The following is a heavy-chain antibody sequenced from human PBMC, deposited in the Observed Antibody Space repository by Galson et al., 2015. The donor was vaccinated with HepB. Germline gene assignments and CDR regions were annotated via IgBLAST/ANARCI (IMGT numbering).Heavy chain of an antibody. D-gene: IGHD3-22*01. Sequence: SVKVSCTASGYTFTTYFMHWVRQAPGQGLEWMGMINPGDSDTSYTQMFQGRVTMTRDTATSTVYMELSSLRSEDTAVYYCARTAKVVISPKFDSWGQGTLVTVSS. J-gene: IGHJ4*02. V-gene: IGHV1-46*01. CDR3: ARTAKVVISPKFDS. CDR1: GYTFTTYF. CDR2: INPGDSDT.